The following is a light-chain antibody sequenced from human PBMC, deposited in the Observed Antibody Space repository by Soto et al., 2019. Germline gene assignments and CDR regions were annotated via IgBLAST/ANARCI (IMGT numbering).Light chain of an antibody. V-gene: IGKV3-15*01. Sequence: EIVMTQSPATLSVSPGERASLSCGASQSVSSSYLAWYQQKPGLAPRLLIYGASTGATGIPARFSGSGSGTEFTLTISSLQSEDFAVYYCQQYNNWPPWTFGQGTKVDIK. CDR2: GAS. J-gene: IGKJ1*01. CDR1: QSVSSSY. CDR3: QQYNNWPPWT.